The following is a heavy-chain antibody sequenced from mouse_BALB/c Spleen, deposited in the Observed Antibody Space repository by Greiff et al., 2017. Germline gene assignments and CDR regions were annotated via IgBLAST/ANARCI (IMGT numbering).Heavy chain of an antibody. CDR2: ISSGGSYT. V-gene: IGHV5-9-4*01. D-gene: IGHD1-1*02. J-gene: IGHJ3*01. Sequence: EVMLVESGGGLVKPGGSLKLSCAASGFTFSSYAMSWVRQSPEKRLEWVAEISSGGSYTYYPDTVTGRFTISRDNAKNTLYLEMSSLRSEDTAMYYCARDQGGTWFAYWGQGTLVTVSA. CDR3: ARDQGGTWFAY. CDR1: GFTFSSYA.